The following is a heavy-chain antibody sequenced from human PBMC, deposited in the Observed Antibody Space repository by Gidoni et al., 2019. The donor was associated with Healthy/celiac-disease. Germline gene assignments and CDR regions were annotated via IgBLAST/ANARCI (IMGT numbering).Heavy chain of an antibody. D-gene: IGHD6-19*01. CDR3: AKADGVAVAVPDAFDI. V-gene: IGHV3-23*01. Sequence: EVQLLESGGGLVQPGGSLRLSCAASGFTFSSNAMSWVRQAPGQGLEWVAAISGSGGSTYYADSVKGRFTISRDNSKNTLYLRMNSLRAEDTAVYYCAKADGVAVAVPDAFDIWGQGTMVTVSS. J-gene: IGHJ3*02. CDR2: ISGSGGST. CDR1: GFTFSSNA.